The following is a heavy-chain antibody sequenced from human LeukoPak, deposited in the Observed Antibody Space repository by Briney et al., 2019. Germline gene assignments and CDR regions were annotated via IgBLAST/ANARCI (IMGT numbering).Heavy chain of an antibody. J-gene: IGHJ4*02. CDR3: TSDLSLGY. CDR1: GFTFSTKG. Sequence: PGGSLRLSCAASGFTFSTKGMSWVRQAPGKGLEWVSRINSDGSTTAYADSVKGRFTISRDNAKNTLYLQMNSLRAEDTAVYYCTSDLSLGYGGQGTLVTVSA. CDR2: INSDGSTT. D-gene: IGHD3-16*01. V-gene: IGHV3-74*01.